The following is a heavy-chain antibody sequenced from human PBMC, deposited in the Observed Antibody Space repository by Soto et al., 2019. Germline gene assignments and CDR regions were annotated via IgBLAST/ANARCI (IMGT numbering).Heavy chain of an antibody. Sequence: QVQLVQSGAEAKKPGASVKVSCKAYGYTFFSHYINWVRQASGQGLEWMGCVNPQSGKTEYAKKFQGRVTMTRDPSIDTAYMELSSLTSEDTAIYYCAIYTTSCSYVNHWGQGALVTVSS. J-gene: IGHJ4*02. CDR1: GYTFFSHY. D-gene: IGHD1-26*01. CDR3: AIYTTSCSYVNH. CDR2: VNPQSGKT. V-gene: IGHV1-8*02.